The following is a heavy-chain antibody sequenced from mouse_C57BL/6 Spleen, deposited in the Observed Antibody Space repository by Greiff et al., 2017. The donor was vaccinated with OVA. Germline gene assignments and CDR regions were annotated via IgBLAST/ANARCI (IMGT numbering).Heavy chain of an antibody. Sequence: QVQLQQSGAELVRPGASVTLSCKASGYTFTDYEMHWVKQTPVHGLEWIGAIDPETGGTAYNQKFKGKAILTADKSSSTAYMELRSLTSEDSAVYNCTRGVTTVGATGYWEVWGTGTTVTVSS. D-gene: IGHD1-1*01. CDR2: IDPETGGT. V-gene: IGHV1-15*01. CDR1: GYTFTDYE. J-gene: IGHJ1*03. CDR3: TRGVTTVGATGYWEV.